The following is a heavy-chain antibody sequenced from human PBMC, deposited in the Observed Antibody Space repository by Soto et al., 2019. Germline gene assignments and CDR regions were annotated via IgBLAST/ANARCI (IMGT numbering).Heavy chain of an antibody. CDR1: GGTFSSYA. J-gene: IGHJ6*02. CDR3: ASYCSSTSCRRYYYYGMDV. V-gene: IGHV1-69*01. CDR2: IIPIFGTA. Sequence: QVQLVQSGAEVKKPGSSVKVSCKASGGTFSSYAISWVRQAPGQGLEWRGGIIPIFGTANYAKKFQGRVTITADESTSTACMELSSLRSEDTAVYYCASYCSSTSCRRYYYYGMDVWGQGTTVTVSS. D-gene: IGHD2-2*01.